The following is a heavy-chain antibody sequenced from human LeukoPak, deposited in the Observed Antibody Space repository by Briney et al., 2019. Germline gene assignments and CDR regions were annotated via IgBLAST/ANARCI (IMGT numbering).Heavy chain of an antibody. V-gene: IGHV3-7*01. Sequence: GGSLRLSCAASGFTFSSYWMSWVRQAPGKGLEWVANIKQDGSEKYYVDSVKGRFTISRDNAKNSLYLHMNSLGAEDTAVYYCARGGSSDWYENAFDIWGQGTMVTVSS. J-gene: IGHJ3*02. CDR1: GFTFSSYW. CDR2: IKQDGSEK. CDR3: ARGGSSDWYENAFDI. D-gene: IGHD6-19*01.